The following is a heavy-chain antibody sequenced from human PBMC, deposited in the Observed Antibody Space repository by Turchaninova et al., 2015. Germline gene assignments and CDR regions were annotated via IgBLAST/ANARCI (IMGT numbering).Heavy chain of an antibody. V-gene: IGHV3-21*01. D-gene: IGHD4-17*01. CDR2: ISGSSRYL. CDR1: GFIFNKYA. CDR3: AREDGDFPNGFDP. J-gene: IGHJ5*02. Sequence: EVQLVESGGGLVKPGGTLRLSCAASGFIFNKYAMNWVRQAPGKGLEWVSTISGSSRYLYSGYSGKGRFTISRDNPKNSLYLQMNSLRAEDTAVYYCAREDGDFPNGFDPWGQGTLVTVSS.